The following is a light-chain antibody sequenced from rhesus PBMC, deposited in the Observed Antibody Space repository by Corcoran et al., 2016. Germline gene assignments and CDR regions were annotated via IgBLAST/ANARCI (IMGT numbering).Light chain of an antibody. CDR2: DTS. V-gene: IGKV3-35*01. Sequence: IVLTQSPATLSLSPGERATLSCRASHSVSRNLAWYQQKPGQAPRLLIFDTSQRATGIPNRFSGSGSGTDFTLTVRSLEPGDVGIYYGQQENNWPHTFGQGTRVEIK. J-gene: IGKJ2*01. CDR1: HSVSRN. CDR3: QQENNWPHT.